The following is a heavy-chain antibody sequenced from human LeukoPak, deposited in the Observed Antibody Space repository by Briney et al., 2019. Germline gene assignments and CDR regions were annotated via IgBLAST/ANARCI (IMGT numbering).Heavy chain of an antibody. CDR1: GFTFSSYW. Sequence: PWGSLRLSCAASGFTFSSYWMHWVRQVPGKGLVWVPRINSDGSSTSYADSVKGRFTISRDNAKNTLYVQMNSLRAEDTAVYYCSTGSGHAFDIWGRGTMVAVSS. V-gene: IGHV3-74*01. CDR2: INSDGSST. D-gene: IGHD3-10*01. CDR3: STGSGHAFDI. J-gene: IGHJ3*02.